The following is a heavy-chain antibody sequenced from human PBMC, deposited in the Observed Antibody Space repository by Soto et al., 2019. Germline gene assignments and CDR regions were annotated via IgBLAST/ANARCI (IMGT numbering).Heavy chain of an antibody. V-gene: IGHV3-23*01. CDR3: SKDISGDLFPYYYYGMDV. D-gene: IGHD1-26*01. CDR2: VIASGGTT. J-gene: IGHJ6*02. Sequence: GQLLESGGGLVRPGGSLRLSCAASGFNFSSYAMSWVRQAPGMGLEWVSTVIASGGTTYYADSVKGRFTISRDNSKNTLYVQMNSLRAEDTAVSFCSKDISGDLFPYYYYGMDVWGQGTTVTVSS. CDR1: GFNFSSYA.